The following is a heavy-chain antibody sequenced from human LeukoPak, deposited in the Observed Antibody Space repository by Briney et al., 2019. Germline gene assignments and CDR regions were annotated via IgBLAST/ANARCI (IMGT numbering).Heavy chain of an antibody. CDR1: GGSINNYY. J-gene: IGHJ4*02. CDR3: ARDGDGYNSNFDY. Sequence: PSETLSLTCTVSGGSINNYYWSWIRQPPGGRLEWIGYIYYSGSTNYNPSLKSRVTISVDTSKNQFSLKLSSVTAADTAVYYCARDGDGYNSNFDYWGQGTLVTVSS. D-gene: IGHD5-24*01. V-gene: IGHV4-59*01. CDR2: IYYSGST.